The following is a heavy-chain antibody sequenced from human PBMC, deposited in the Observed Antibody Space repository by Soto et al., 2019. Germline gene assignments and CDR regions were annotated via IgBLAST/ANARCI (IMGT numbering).Heavy chain of an antibody. D-gene: IGHD3-10*01. CDR2: NYRGGST. Sequence: QVQLQESGPGLVKPSETLSLSCGVSGGSISQYYWSWIRQPAGKGLEWIGRNYRGGSTNYNPSLESRFTLTVDTSKTKFSLKLSSVPAADTAVYYCARGPGGFGDFSLDYWGQGTLVTVSS. J-gene: IGHJ4*02. V-gene: IGHV4-4*07. CDR3: ARGPGGFGDFSLDY. CDR1: GGSISQYY.